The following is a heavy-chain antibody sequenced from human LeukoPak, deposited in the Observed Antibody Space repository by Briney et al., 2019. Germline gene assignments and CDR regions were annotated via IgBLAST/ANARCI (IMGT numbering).Heavy chain of an antibody. CDR1: GFTFSDYY. CDR2: ISSSGSTI. D-gene: IGHD3-10*01. J-gene: IGHJ4*02. V-gene: IGHV3-11*04. CDR3: ARVPFSGSSYGPDFFDY. Sequence: GGSLRLSCAASGFTFSDYYMSWIRQAPGKGLEWVSYISSSGSTIYYADSVKGRFTISRDNAKNSLYLQMNSLRAEDTAVYYCARVPFSGSSYGPDFFDYWGQGTLVTVSS.